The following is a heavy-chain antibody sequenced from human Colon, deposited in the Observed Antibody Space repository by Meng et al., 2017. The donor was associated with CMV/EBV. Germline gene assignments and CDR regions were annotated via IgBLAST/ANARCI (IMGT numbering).Heavy chain of an antibody. D-gene: IGHD1-26*01. Sequence: SVTVSCKASGGTFSSYAISWVRQAPGQGLEWMGGIIPIFGTANYAQKFQGRVTITTDESTSTVYMELSSLRSEDTAVYYCARAQASEGNYYYFGMDVWGQGTTVTVSS. CDR3: ARAQASEGNYYYFGMDV. CDR2: IIPIFGTA. CDR1: GGTFSSYA. J-gene: IGHJ6*02. V-gene: IGHV1-69*05.